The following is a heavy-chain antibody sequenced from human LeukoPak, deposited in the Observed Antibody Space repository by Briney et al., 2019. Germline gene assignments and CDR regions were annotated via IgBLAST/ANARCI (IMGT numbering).Heavy chain of an antibody. V-gene: IGHV3-23*01. D-gene: IGHD4-17*01. CDR2: ISGGGGST. J-gene: IGHJ4*02. CDR1: GVTFSSYA. Sequence: PGGSLRLSCAASGVTFSSYAMSWVRQAPGKGLEWVSEISGGGGSTYYADSVKGRSTISRDNSKNTLYLQMNSLRAEDTAVYYCAKGMTTVTSSDFDYWGQGTLVTVSS. CDR3: AKGMTTVTSSDFDY.